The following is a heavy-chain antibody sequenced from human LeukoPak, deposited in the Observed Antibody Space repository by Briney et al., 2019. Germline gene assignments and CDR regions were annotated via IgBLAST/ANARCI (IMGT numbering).Heavy chain of an antibody. Sequence: GRSLRLSCAASGFTFSSYAMHWVRQAPGKGLEWVAVISYDGSNRYYADSVKGRFTISRDNSKNTLYLQMNSLRAEDTAVYYCARGRQGYYDSSGYYPWYFDYWGQGTLVTVSS. CDR2: ISYDGSNR. V-gene: IGHV3-30-3*01. J-gene: IGHJ4*02. CDR3: ARGRQGYYDSSGYYPWYFDY. D-gene: IGHD3-22*01. CDR1: GFTFSSYA.